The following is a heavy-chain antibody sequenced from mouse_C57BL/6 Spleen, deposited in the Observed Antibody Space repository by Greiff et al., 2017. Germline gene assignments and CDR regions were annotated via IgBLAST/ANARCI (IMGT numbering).Heavy chain of an antibody. Sequence: VQLQQPGAELARPGTSVKLSCKASGYTFTSYWMHWVKQRPGQGLEWIGVIDPSDSYTNYNQKFKGKATLTVDTSSSTAYMQLSSLTSEDSAVYYSARETAQALDYWGQGTTLTVSA. V-gene: IGHV1-59*01. J-gene: IGHJ2*01. CDR3: ARETAQALDY. D-gene: IGHD3-2*02. CDR1: GYTFTSYW. CDR2: IDPSDSYT.